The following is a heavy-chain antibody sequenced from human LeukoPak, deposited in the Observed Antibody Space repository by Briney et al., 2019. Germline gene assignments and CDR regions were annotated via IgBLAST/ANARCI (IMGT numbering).Heavy chain of an antibody. J-gene: IGHJ3*02. CDR3: ARETLSGYDGNDAFDI. D-gene: IGHD5-12*01. CDR2: IYHSGST. V-gene: IGHV4-38-2*02. CDR1: GYSISSGYC. Sequence: PSETLSLTCAVSGYSISSGYCWGWIRQPPGKGLEWIGSIYHSGSTYYNPSLKSRVTISVDTSKNQFSLKLSSVTAADTAVYYCARETLSGYDGNDAFDIWGQGTMVSVSS.